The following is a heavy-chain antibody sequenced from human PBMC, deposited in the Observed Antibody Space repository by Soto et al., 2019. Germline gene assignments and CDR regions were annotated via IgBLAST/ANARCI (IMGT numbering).Heavy chain of an antibody. CDR2: IWHDGSNK. V-gene: IGHV3-33*01. CDR1: GFPFSSYC. Sequence: GGSLRLSCAASGFPFSSYCLHWVRQALGKGLEWVDVIWHDGSNKYYADSVKGRFTISTDKSKNTLYLQMNSLRAEDTAVYYCARDANIVVVPASIQQPTLSYYGMDVGGQGTTVTVAS. CDR3: ARDANIVVVPASIQQPTLSYYGMDV. D-gene: IGHD2-2*02. J-gene: IGHJ6*02.